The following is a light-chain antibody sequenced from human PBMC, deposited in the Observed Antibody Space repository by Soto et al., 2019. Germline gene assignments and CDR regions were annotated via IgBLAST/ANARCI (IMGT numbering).Light chain of an antibody. CDR1: QGIGNA. V-gene: IGKV1-6*01. J-gene: IGKJ1*01. CDR2: GAS. CDR3: RQENNYPWT. Sequence: QLTKTPTSLSASVGARVTISCRASQGIGNALGWYQQKPGKPPKVLIYGASNLQSGVPPRFSGSGSGTDFTLAISSLQPEEAATYGLRQENNYPWTLALGTSV.